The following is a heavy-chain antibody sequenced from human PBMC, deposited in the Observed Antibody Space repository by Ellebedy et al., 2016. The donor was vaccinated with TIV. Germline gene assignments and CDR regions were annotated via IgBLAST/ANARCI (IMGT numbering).Heavy chain of an antibody. Sequence: GESLKISCAASGFTLSGYAMSWVRQAPGKGLEWNSAITGPGGNTYYADSVKGRFTISRDNSKNTLYLQMNSLRAEDTAIYYCAKFHGYNYGDYYFDYWGQGTLVTVSS. V-gene: IGHV3-23*01. CDR2: ITGPGGNT. J-gene: IGHJ4*02. CDR3: AKFHGYNYGDYYFDY. D-gene: IGHD5-18*01. CDR1: GFTLSGYA.